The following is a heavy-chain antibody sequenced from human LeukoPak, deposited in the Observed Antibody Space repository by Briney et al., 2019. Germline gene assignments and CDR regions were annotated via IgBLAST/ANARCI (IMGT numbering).Heavy chain of an antibody. CDR2: ISTFNGDT. Sequence: ASVKVSCKASGYIFTAYGFSGVRQAPGQGLELMGWISTFNGDTNYAQNLRGRVILTTDTFTSTAYMELRSLKSDDTAVYYCARASAVTTIGAAFDIWGQGTMVSVS. CDR1: GYIFTAYG. D-gene: IGHD4-17*01. CDR3: ARASAVTTIGAAFDI. J-gene: IGHJ3*02. V-gene: IGHV1-18*04.